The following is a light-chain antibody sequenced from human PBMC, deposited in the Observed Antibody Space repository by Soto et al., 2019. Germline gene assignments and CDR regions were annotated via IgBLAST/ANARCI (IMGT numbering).Light chain of an antibody. CDR3: CSHAGSYTYV. J-gene: IGLJ1*01. Sequence: VLTQPRSVSGSPGQSLTISCTGNSSDVGGYNYVSWYQQYPGKVPKLMIYDVTKRPSGVPDRFSGSKSGNTASLTISGLQAEDEADYYCCSHAGSYTYVFGTGTKVTVL. CDR2: DVT. V-gene: IGLV2-11*01. CDR1: SSDVGGYNY.